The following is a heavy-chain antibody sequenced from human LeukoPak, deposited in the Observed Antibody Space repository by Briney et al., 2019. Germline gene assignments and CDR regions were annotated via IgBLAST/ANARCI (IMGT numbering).Heavy chain of an antibody. CDR3: ARAGVRIILTVYAVFDY. V-gene: IGHV4-34*01. CDR1: GGSFSGYY. Sequence: PSETLSLTCAVYGGSFSGYYWSWIRQSPGKGLEWIGEINHSESTSYNPSLKSRVTISVDTSKNQFSLKLSSVTAADTAVYYCARAGVRIILTVYAVFDYWGQGTLVTVSS. CDR2: INHSEST. J-gene: IGHJ4*02. D-gene: IGHD2-8*01.